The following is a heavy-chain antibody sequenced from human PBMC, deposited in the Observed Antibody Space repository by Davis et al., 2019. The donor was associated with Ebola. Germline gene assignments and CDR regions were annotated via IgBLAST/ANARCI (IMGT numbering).Heavy chain of an antibody. CDR1: GLTFSGSA. J-gene: IGHJ4*02. CDR2: IRSKANSYAT. CDR3: TSSAVAGTYDY. V-gene: IGHV3-73*01. D-gene: IGHD6-19*01. Sequence: GESLKISCAASGLTFSGSAMHWVRQASGKGLEWVGRIRSKANSYATAYAASVKGRFTISRDDSKNTAYLQMNSLKTEDTAVYYCTSSAVAGTYDYWGQGTLVTVSS.